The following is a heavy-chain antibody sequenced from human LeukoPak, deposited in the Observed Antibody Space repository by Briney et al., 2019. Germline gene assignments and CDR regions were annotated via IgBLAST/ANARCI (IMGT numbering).Heavy chain of an antibody. Sequence: PGGSLRLSCAASGVTFDNAWMSWVRQAPGKGLEWVGRTKSKTDGGTTDYAAPVKGRLTISRDASKDTLYLQMGSLKTEDTAVYYCTARALGTWFSPADFDYWGQGTLVTVSS. CDR2: TKSKTDGGTT. J-gene: IGHJ4*02. CDR1: GVTFDNAW. V-gene: IGHV3-15*01. D-gene: IGHD3-10*01. CDR3: TARALGTWFSPADFDY.